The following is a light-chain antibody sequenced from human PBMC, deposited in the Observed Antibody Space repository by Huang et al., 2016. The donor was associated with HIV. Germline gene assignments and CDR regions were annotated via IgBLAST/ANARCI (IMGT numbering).Light chain of an antibody. CDR1: QSITHY. CDR3: QQSSTTPWT. Sequence: DIQMTQSPTSLSASVGDRVTITCRASQSITHYLNWYQQKPGKVPKLLIYAASGLQSGVPSRFSGSGSGTDFTLTISSLQPDDFATYCCQQSSTTPWTFGQGTKVELK. J-gene: IGKJ1*01. CDR2: AAS. V-gene: IGKV1-39*01.